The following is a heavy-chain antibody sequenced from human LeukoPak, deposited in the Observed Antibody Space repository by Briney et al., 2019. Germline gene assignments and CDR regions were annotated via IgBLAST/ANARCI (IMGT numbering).Heavy chain of an antibody. CDR1: GFTFSSHW. Sequence: GSLRLFCAASGFTFSSHWMNWVRQPPGKGLEWIGEINHSGSTNYNPSLKSRVTISVDASKNQFSLKLSSVTAADTAVYYCARRLGYYYYYMDVWGKGTTVTVSS. J-gene: IGHJ6*03. V-gene: IGHV4-34*01. CDR2: INHSGST. CDR3: ARRLGYYYYYMDV.